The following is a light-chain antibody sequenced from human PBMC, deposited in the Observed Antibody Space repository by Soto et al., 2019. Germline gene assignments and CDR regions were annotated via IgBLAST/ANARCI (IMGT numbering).Light chain of an antibody. Sequence: DIQMTQSPASLSSCLLDIVTITCRASQNIRNYLNWYQQKPGRAPKILIYAASSLQSGVPSRFSGGGSGTDFTLTITSLQPEDFATYYCQQSYSSPWTFGQGTKVDIK. CDR3: QQSYSSPWT. J-gene: IGKJ1*01. CDR2: AAS. CDR1: QNIRNY. V-gene: IGKV1-39*01.